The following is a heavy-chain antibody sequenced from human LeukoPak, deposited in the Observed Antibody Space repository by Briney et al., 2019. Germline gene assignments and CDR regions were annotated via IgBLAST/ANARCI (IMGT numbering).Heavy chain of an antibody. Sequence: QPGRSLRLSCAAPGFTFSNYAMHWVRQAPGKGLEWVAVISYDGSKKYYADSVKGRFTISRDNSKNTLYLQMNSLRAEDTAVYYCARDESVYYHTYLDYWGQGTLVTVSS. V-gene: IGHV3-30-3*01. CDR1: GFTFSNYA. CDR2: ISYDGSKK. D-gene: IGHD1-26*01. CDR3: ARDESVYYHTYLDY. J-gene: IGHJ4*02.